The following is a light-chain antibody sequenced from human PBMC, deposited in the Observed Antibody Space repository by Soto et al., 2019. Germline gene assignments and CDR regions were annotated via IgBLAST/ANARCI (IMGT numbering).Light chain of an antibody. Sequence: IQMTQSPSSLSASVGDRVTITCRASQGIRNDLGWYQKKTGKAPKRLIYAASSLQSGVPSRLSGSGYGTELTITISSMQTEDFETYYCLQYNSYTRTFGQGTKVDIK. J-gene: IGKJ1*01. CDR1: QGIRND. V-gene: IGKV1-17*01. CDR2: AAS. CDR3: LQYNSYTRT.